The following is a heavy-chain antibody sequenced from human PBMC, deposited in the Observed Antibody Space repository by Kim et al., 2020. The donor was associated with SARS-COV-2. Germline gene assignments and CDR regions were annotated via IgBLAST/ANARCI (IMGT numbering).Heavy chain of an antibody. CDR2: IFSYNFNT. CDR3: ARDYLVRMDTAMTQPPDY. Sequence: ASVKVSCNSSFYTFTIYFITFFLHSPLQFLYFILFIFSYNFNTNYSHNLHCIVTMTTDTSTITAYMELRSLRSDDTAVYYCARDYLVRMDTAMTQPPDYWGQGTLVTVSS. D-gene: IGHD5-18*01. CDR1: FYTFTIYF. V-gene: IGHV1-18*01. J-gene: IGHJ4*02.